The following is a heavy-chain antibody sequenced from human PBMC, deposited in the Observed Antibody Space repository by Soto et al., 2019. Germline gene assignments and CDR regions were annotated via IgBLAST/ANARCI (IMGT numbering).Heavy chain of an antibody. CDR3: ARVPGP. CDR1: GGSISSGGYS. V-gene: IGHV4-30-2*01. CDR2: IYHSGST. Sequence: PSETPSLTWAVSGGSISSGGYSWSWIRQPPGKGLEWIGYIYHSGSTHCNPSLKSRVTISVDRSKNQFSLKLSSVTAADTAVYYCARVPGPWGQGTLVTVSS. J-gene: IGHJ5*02.